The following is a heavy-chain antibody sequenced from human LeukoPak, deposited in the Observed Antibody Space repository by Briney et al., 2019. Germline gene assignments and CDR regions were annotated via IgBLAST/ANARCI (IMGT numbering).Heavy chain of an antibody. CDR1: GCTFSSYS. D-gene: IGHD2-21*02. Sequence: GGCLRLSWAASGCTFSSYSMNWVRQAPGKGLEWVSYISTSTTIYYADSVKGRFTISRDNAKTSLFLQMNSLRAEDTAVYYCARDAWVTASAFDFWGQGTMVTVSS. V-gene: IGHV3-48*01. CDR3: ARDAWVTASAFDF. J-gene: IGHJ3*01. CDR2: ISTSTTI.